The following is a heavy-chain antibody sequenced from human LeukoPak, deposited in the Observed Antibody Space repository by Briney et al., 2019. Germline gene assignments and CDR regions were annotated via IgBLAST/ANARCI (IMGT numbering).Heavy chain of an antibody. CDR2: IYPRDGST. CDR1: GYTFTSNY. V-gene: IGHV1-46*01. J-gene: IGHJ4*02. CDR3: ARDQEGFDY. Sequence: VASVTVSCKASGYTFTSNYIHWVRQAPGQGLEWMGMIYPRDGSTSYAQKFQGRVTVTRDTSTSTVHMELGGLRSEDTAVYYCARDQEGFDYWGQGTLVTVSS.